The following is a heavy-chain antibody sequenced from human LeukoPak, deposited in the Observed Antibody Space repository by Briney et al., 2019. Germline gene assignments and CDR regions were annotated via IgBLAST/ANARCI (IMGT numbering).Heavy chain of an antibody. CDR2: IYTSGST. D-gene: IGHD2-2*01. V-gene: IGHV4-61*02. J-gene: IGHJ4*02. CDR1: GDSISSGNYY. Sequence: SQTLSLTCTVSGDSISSGNYYRSWIRQPAGKGLEWIGRIYTSGSTNHNPSLKSRVTISVDTSKNQFSLKLSSVTAADTAVYYCARGEYQLLFSYWGQGTLVTVSS. CDR3: ARGEYQLLFSY.